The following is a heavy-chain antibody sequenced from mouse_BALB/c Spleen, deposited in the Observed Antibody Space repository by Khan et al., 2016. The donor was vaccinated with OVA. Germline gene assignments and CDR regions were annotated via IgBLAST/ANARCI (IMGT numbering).Heavy chain of an antibody. Sequence: QIQLVQSGPELKKPGQTVKISCKASGYTFTNYGVNWVKQAPGKGLKWMGWIYTYTGEPTYAADFKGRFAFSLETSASTAYLQINNLKNEDTATYFCTRDCSRAMDYWGQGTSVTVSS. J-gene: IGHJ4*01. V-gene: IGHV9-3-1*01. CDR2: IYTYTGEP. D-gene: IGHD1-1*01. CDR1: GYTFTNYG. CDR3: TRDCSRAMDY.